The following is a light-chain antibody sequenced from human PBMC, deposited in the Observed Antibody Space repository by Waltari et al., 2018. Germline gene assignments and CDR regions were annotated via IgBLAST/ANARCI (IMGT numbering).Light chain of an antibody. CDR1: SSDVGSYNL. Sequence: QSALIQPASVSGSPGQSIPIPCIGISSDVGSYNLVSWYQQHPDKAPKHMIYEGTKRPPGVSNRFSGSKSGNTASLIISGLQAEDEGDYYCSYGGSSTWVFGGGTKLTVL. CDR3: CSYGGSSTWV. CDR2: EGT. J-gene: IGLJ3*02. V-gene: IGLV2-23*01.